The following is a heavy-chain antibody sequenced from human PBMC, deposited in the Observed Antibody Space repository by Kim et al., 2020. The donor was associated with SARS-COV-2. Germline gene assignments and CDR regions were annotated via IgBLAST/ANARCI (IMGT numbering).Heavy chain of an antibody. J-gene: IGHJ4*02. V-gene: IGHV3-7*03. CDR2: IHKDASEK. CDR3: ATKGETGGFFES. D-gene: IGHD3-10*01. Sequence: GGSLRLSCVASGFSFSGYWVIWARQAPGKGPEWVANIHKDASEKYYVDSVKGRFTISRDNAKNSLYLQMNSLRAEDTAVYYCATKGETGGFFESWGQGTLVTVSS. CDR1: GFSFSGYW.